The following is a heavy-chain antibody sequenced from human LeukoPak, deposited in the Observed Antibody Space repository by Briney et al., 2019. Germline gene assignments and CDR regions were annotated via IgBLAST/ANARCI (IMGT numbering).Heavy chain of an antibody. CDR1: GFSFPYG. CDR3: AELGITMIGGV. CDR2: IQYDGSNT. Sequence: GGSLRLSCEASGFSFPYGMSWVRQAPGKGLEWVAFIQYDGSNTYYADSVKGRFTISRDNSKNTLFLQMNSLRAEDTAVYYCAELGITMIGGVWGKGTTVTISS. D-gene: IGHD3-10*02. V-gene: IGHV3-30*02. J-gene: IGHJ6*04.